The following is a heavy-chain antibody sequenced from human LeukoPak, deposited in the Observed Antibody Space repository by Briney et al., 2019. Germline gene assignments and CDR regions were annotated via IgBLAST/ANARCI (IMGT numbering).Heavy chain of an antibody. D-gene: IGHD2-21*02. CDR3: ARDRGYRAYCGGDCGTRFDP. J-gene: IGHJ5*02. Sequence: ASLKVSCKSSGYTFTAHYMQWVRQAPGQGLEWMGWINTNSGGTNYAQKFQGRVTMTRDTSISTAYMELSRLRSDDTAVYYCARDRGYRAYCGGDCGTRFDPWGQGTLVTVSS. V-gene: IGHV1-2*02. CDR1: GYTFTAHY. CDR2: INTNSGGT.